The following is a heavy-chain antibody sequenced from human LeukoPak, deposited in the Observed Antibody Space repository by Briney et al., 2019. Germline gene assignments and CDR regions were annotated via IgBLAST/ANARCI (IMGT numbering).Heavy chain of an antibody. CDR3: ARLGTGDTSMVTPLHY. D-gene: IGHD5-18*01. Sequence: GESLKISCKGSGYIFTNYWIGWVRQMPGKGLEWMGIIYPGDSDTRYSPSSQGQVTISADKSISTAYLQWSSLKASDTAMYYCARLGTGDTSMVTPLHYWGQGTLVTVSS. J-gene: IGHJ4*02. CDR1: GYIFTNYW. V-gene: IGHV5-51*01. CDR2: IYPGDSDT.